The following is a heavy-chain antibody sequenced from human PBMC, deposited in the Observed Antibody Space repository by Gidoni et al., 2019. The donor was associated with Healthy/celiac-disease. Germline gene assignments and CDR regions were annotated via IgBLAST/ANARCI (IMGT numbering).Heavy chain of an antibody. J-gene: IGHJ6*02. CDR3: ATSIAARGVDYGMDV. CDR2: IYPGDSDT. D-gene: IGHD6-6*01. Sequence: EVQLVQSGAEVNKPGESLKISCTGSGYSFTRYWIGWVRQMPGKGLEWMGIIYPGDSDTRYSPSFQGQVTISADKSISTAYLQWSSLKASDTAMYYCATSIAARGVDYGMDVWGQGTTVTVSS. V-gene: IGHV5-51*01. CDR1: GYSFTRYW.